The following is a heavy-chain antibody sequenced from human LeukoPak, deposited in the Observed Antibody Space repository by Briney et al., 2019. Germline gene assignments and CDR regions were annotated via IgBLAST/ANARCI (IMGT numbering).Heavy chain of an antibody. V-gene: IGHV4-39*07. CDR2: IYFSGST. J-gene: IGHJ6*03. CDR1: GGSINISNYY. CDR3: ARVRGDQREYYYYMDV. D-gene: IGHD4-17*01. Sequence: PSETLSLTCTVSGGSINISNYYWGWIRQPPGTGLEWIGAIYFSGSTYYNPSLKSRVTMSVDTSKNQFSLKLSSVTAADTAVYYCARVRGDQREYYYYMDVWGKGTTVTISS.